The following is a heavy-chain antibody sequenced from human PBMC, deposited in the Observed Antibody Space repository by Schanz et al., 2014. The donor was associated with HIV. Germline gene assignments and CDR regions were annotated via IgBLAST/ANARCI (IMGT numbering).Heavy chain of an antibody. V-gene: IGHV3-23*04. J-gene: IGHJ6*02. CDR2: ISESGRYT. CDR1: GFNFDDYA. CDR3: AKSHKHDSSDYYRFYYFGMDV. Sequence: EVQLVESGGGLVQPGGSLRLSCAASGFNFDDYAMHWVRQTPGKGLEWVSTISESGRYTYYADSVKGRFTISRDDSSDTLYLQMNSLRPEDTAVYYCAKSHKHDSSDYYRFYYFGMDVWGQGTTVTVSS. D-gene: IGHD6-19*01.